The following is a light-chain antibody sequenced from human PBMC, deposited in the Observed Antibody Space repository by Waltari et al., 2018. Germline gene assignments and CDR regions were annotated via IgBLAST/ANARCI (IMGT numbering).Light chain of an antibody. CDR2: SSS. J-gene: IGKJ4*01. CDR3: QQSYSAPLA. CDR1: QAISTY. V-gene: IGKV1-39*01. Sequence: DTLMTQSPSSLSAPVGDRVTITFRASQAISTYVNWYQQTPGMAPKLLIFSSSTLHRGVSSRFSGSGSGTEFTLTISNLQPDDFATYYCQQSYSAPLAFGGGTKLDI.